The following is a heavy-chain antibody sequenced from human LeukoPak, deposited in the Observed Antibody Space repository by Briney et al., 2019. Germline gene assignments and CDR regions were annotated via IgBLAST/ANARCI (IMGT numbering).Heavy chain of an antibody. Sequence: GGSLRLSCAASGFTFSKAWMSSVRHAPREGLEWVGRIKSKTDGGTTDYAAPVKGRFTISRDDSKNTLYLQMNSLKTEDTAVYYCTTDKRGAADYWGQGTLVTVSS. CDR1: GFTFSKAW. D-gene: IGHD3-10*01. CDR3: TTDKRGAADY. CDR2: IKSKTDGGTT. J-gene: IGHJ4*02. V-gene: IGHV3-15*01.